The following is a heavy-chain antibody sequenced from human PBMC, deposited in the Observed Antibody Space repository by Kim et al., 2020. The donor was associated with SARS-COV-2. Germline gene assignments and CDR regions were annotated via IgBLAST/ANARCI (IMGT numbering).Heavy chain of an antibody. CDR3: ARDFPRRYCSSTSCRNWFDP. D-gene: IGHD2-2*01. CDR1: GFTFSSYG. Sequence: GGSLRLSCAASGFTFSSYGMHWVRQAPGKGLEWVAVIWYDGSNKYYADSVKGRFTISRDNSKNTLYLQMNSLRAEDTAVYYCARDFPRRYCSSTSCRNWFDPWGQGTLVTVSS. V-gene: IGHV3-33*01. CDR2: IWYDGSNK. J-gene: IGHJ5*02.